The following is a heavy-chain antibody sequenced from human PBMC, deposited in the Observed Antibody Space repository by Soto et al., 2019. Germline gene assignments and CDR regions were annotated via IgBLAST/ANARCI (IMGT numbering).Heavy chain of an antibody. CDR3: ARGRSSSSVSWFDP. J-gene: IGHJ5*02. D-gene: IGHD6-6*01. CDR1: GGSFSGYY. CDR2: INHSGST. Sequence: QVQLQQWGAGLLKPSETLSLTCAVYGGSFSGYYWSWIRQPPRKGLEWIGEINHSGSTNYNPSLKSRVTISVDTSKNQFSLKLSSVTAADTAVYYCARGRSSSSVSWFDPWGQGTLVTVSS. V-gene: IGHV4-34*01.